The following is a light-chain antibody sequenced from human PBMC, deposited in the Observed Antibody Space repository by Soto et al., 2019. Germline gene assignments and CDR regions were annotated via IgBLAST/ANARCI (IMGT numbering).Light chain of an antibody. CDR2: DLT. CDR1: SSDIGAYNY. Sequence: QSALTQPASVSGSPGQSVTISCTGISSDIGAYNYVSWYQHHPGKGPKLIIYDLTHRPSGVSTRFSGSKSGNTASLTISGLQTEDEADYYCSSFTITSIRGVFGGGTKLTVL. J-gene: IGLJ2*01. CDR3: SSFTITSIRGV. V-gene: IGLV2-14*03.